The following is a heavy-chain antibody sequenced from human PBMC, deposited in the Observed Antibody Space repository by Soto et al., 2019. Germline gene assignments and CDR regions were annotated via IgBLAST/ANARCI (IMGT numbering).Heavy chain of an antibody. D-gene: IGHD4-17*01. CDR2: IIPIFDTA. Sequence: GASVKVSCKTSGGTFSSYAISWVRQAPGQGLEWMGGIIPIFDTANYAQKFQGRVTITADESTSTAYMELSSLRSEDTAVYYCARDRGDYGAGYYYYYGMDVWGQGTTVTVS. V-gene: IGHV1-69*13. CDR1: GGTFSSYA. J-gene: IGHJ6*02. CDR3: ARDRGDYGAGYYYYYGMDV.